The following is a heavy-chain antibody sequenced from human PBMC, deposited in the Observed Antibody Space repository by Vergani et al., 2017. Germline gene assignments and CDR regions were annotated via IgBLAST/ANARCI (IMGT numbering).Heavy chain of an antibody. Sequence: QAQVVQSGAEVKKSGASVKVSCKTSGYTFSNYYMHWVRQAPGQGLEWMGIINPSGGHTNYAQKFQGRVTMTRDTSTDTVYMELSSLRSEDTAIYYCARGDYGIWNGYQYWGQGTLVTVSA. V-gene: IGHV1-46*03. CDR1: GYTFSNYY. D-gene: IGHD3-3*01. J-gene: IGHJ4*02. CDR3: ARGDYGIWNGYQY. CDR2: INPSGGHT.